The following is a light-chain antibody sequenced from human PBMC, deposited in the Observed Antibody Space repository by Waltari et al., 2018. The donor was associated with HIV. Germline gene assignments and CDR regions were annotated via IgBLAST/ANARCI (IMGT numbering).Light chain of an antibody. V-gene: IGLV1-51*01. J-gene: IGLJ1*01. CDR1: NSNLGNNF. CDR3: GTWDSSLSLYV. Sequence: QSILTQPPSVSAAPGQKVTISCSGDNSNLGNNFVSWYQQVPGRAPRLLIYDKGKRPSAIPDRFPAAKAGVSATLGIAGLQIVDEADYYCGTWDSSLSLYVFGPGTTVAVL. CDR2: DKG.